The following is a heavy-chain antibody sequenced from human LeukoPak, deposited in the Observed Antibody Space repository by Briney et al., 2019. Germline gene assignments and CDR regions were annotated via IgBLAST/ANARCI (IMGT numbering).Heavy chain of an antibody. D-gene: IGHD1-26*01. Sequence: GGFLRLSCAASGLTFSSYAMSWVRQAPGKELEWVSSISGSGGSTYYADAVKGRFTICRDNSQNTLYLQMNSLRAEDTAVYYCAKDRSGSGDYYFGMDVWGPGTTVTVSS. J-gene: IGHJ6*02. CDR3: AKDRSGSGDYYFGMDV. V-gene: IGHV3-23*01. CDR1: GLTFSSYA. CDR2: ISGSGGST.